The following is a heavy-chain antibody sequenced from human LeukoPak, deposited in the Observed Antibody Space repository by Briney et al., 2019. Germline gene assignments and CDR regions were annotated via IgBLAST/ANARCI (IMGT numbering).Heavy chain of an antibody. D-gene: IGHD2-2*01. CDR2: ISGSGGST. J-gene: IGHJ5*02. Sequence: PGGSLRLSCAASGFTFSSYAMSWVRQAPGKGLEWVSAISGSGGSTYYADSVKGRFTISRDNSKNTLYLQMNSLRAEDTAVYYCAKEREYCSSTGCYRYWFDPWGQGTLVTVSS. CDR3: AKEREYCSSTGCYRYWFDP. V-gene: IGHV3-23*01. CDR1: GFTFSSYA.